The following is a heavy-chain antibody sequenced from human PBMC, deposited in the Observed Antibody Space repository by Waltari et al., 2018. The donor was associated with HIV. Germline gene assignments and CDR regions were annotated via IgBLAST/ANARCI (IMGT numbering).Heavy chain of an antibody. Sequence: QLQLQESGPGLVKPSETLSLTCTVSGGSISSTSYYWGWIRQPPGKGLQWIGSIYYSGNTYYNPPLKGRVTISVDTSKNQFSLKLGSVTAADTAVYYCARSYCSSTSCYAVGALDIWGQGTMVTVSS. D-gene: IGHD2-2*01. CDR2: IYYSGNT. J-gene: IGHJ3*02. V-gene: IGHV4-39*01. CDR3: ARSYCSSTSCYAVGALDI. CDR1: GGSISSTSYY.